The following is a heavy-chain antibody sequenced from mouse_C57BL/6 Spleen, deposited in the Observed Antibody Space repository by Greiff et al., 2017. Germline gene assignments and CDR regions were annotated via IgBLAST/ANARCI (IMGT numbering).Heavy chain of an antibody. D-gene: IGHD2-12*01. CDR1: GYAFSSYW. Sequence: VKLMESGAELVKPGASVKISCKASGYAFSSYWMNWVKQRPGKGLEWIGQIYPGDGDTNYNGKFKGKATLTADKSSSTAYMQLRSLTSEDSAVFFCAREDHSPLSYWGQVTTLTVSS. CDR2: IYPGDGDT. J-gene: IGHJ2*01. V-gene: IGHV1-80*01. CDR3: AREDHSPLSY.